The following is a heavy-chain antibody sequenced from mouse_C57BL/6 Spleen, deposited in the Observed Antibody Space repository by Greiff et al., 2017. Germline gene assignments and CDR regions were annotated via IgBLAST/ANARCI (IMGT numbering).Heavy chain of an antibody. CDR2: IDPSDSYT. J-gene: IGHJ4*01. D-gene: IGHD2-1*01. Sequence: QVQLQQPGAELVMPGASVKLSCKASGYTFTSYWMHWVKQRPGQGLEWIGEIDPSDSYTNYNQKFKGKSTLTVDKSSSTAYMQLSSLTSEDSAVYYCARGVYYAHAIDYWGQGTSVTVSS. V-gene: IGHV1-69*01. CDR3: ARGVYYAHAIDY. CDR1: GYTFTSYW.